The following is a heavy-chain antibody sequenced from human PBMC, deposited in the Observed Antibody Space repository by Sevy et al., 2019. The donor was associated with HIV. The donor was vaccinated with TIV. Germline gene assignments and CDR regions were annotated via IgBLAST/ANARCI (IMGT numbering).Heavy chain of an antibody. CDR1: GFTFRNYV. CDR3: AKRVAGALAALDI. CDR2: ISDGGGTT. J-gene: IGHJ3*02. D-gene: IGHD3-10*01. V-gene: IGHV3-23*01. Sequence: GGSLRLSCAASGFTFRNYVMNWVRQPPGKGLEWVSVISDGGGTTYYADSVKGRFTISRDDSKSTLYLQMNSLRVEDTAVYSCAKRVAGALAALDIWGQGTMVTVSS.